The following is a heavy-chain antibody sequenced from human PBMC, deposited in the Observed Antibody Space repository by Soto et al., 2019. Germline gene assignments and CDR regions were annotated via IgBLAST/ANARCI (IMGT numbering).Heavy chain of an antibody. D-gene: IGHD2-8*02. V-gene: IGHV5-51*01. CDR3: ASQAPPGIGSSYWWFDY. CDR2: IYPGDSDT. Sequence: PGESLKISCKGSGYSFTSYWIGWVRQMPGKGLEWMGIIYPGDSDTRYSPSFQGQVTISADKSISTAYLQWSSLKASDTAMYYCASQAPPGIGSSYWWFDYWGQGTLVTVSS. J-gene: IGHJ4*02. CDR1: GYSFTSYW.